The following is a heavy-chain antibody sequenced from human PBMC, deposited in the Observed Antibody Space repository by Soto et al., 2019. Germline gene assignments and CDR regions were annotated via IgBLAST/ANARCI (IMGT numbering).Heavy chain of an antibody. CDR2: FYFST. J-gene: IGHJ4*02. D-gene: IGHD3-22*01. CDR3: ARSNTRYSSPDY. CDR1: GDSINKYQ. Sequence: QVQLQESGPGLVKPAETLSLTCTVSGDSINKYQWSWVRQPPGKGLEWIGCFYFSTNYYPALNSRGTISVDRSHNPFSRKRTAVTAADTAVYFCARSNTRYSSPDYWGQGTLVTVSS. V-gene: IGHV4-59*08.